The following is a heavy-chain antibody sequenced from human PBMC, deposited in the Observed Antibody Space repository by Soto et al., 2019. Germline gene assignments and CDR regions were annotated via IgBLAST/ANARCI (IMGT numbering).Heavy chain of an antibody. D-gene: IGHD3-16*01. V-gene: IGHV4-39*01. CDR3: ARHGGGKGGGGLARFY. J-gene: IGHJ4*02. CDR2: IYYSGST. CDR1: GGSISSSSYY. Sequence: QLQLQESGPGLVKPSETLSLTCTVSGGSISSSSYYWGWIRQPPGKGLEWIGSIYYSGSTYYNPSLKSRGTISVDTSKNQFSLKRSSVTAADTAVYYCARHGGGKGGGGLARFYWGQGTLVTVSS.